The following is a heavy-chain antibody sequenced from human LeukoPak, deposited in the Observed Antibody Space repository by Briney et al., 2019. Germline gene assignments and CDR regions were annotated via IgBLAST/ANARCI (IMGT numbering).Heavy chain of an antibody. CDR1: GGYISDYY. D-gene: IGHD6-6*01. V-gene: IGHV4-59*01. J-gene: IGHJ4*02. CDR3: ARWRIAALALDY. CDR2: VHSSGDT. Sequence: PSETLSLTCTISGGYISDYYWGWIRQPPGKGLEWIGYVHSSGDTNYNSSLNSRVTISLDTSKNDFSLKLTAVTAADTAVYFCARWRIAALALDYWGQGTLVTVSS.